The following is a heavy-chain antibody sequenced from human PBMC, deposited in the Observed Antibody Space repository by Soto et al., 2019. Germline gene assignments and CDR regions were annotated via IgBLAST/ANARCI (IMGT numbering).Heavy chain of an antibody. Sequence: QVQLVQSGAEVKKPGSSVKVSCKASGGTFSSYTISWVRQAPGQGLEWMGRIIPILGIANYAQKFQGRVTSTADESTSTAYMELSSLRSEDTAVYYCARDGRSGSLWFDPWGQGTLVTVSS. V-gene: IGHV1-69*08. CDR2: IIPILGIA. CDR3: ARDGRSGSLWFDP. J-gene: IGHJ5*02. CDR1: GGTFSSYT. D-gene: IGHD3-3*01.